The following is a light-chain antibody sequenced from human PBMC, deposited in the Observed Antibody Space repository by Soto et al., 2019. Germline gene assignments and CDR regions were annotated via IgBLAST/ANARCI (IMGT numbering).Light chain of an antibody. J-gene: IGKJ2*01. CDR3: QQRSNWPRGT. Sequence: EIVLTQSPATLSLSPGERATLSCRASQSVSSYLAWYQQKPGQAPRLLIYDASNRATGIPARFSGSGSGTDVTLTISSLEPEDFAVYYGQQRSNWPRGTFGQGTKLEIK. V-gene: IGKV3-11*01. CDR2: DAS. CDR1: QSVSSY.